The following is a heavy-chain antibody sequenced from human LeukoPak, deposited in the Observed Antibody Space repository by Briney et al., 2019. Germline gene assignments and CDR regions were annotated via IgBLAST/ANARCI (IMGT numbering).Heavy chain of an antibody. CDR3: AGDGSGSWYYFDY. Sequence: GGSLRLSCAASGFTFSSYAMSWVRQAPGKGLEWVSAISGSGGSTYYADSVKGRFTISRDNSKNTLYLQMNSLRAEDTAVYYCAGDGSGSWYYFDYWGQGTLATVSS. J-gene: IGHJ4*02. CDR2: ISGSGGST. CDR1: GFTFSSYA. D-gene: IGHD1-26*01. V-gene: IGHV3-23*01.